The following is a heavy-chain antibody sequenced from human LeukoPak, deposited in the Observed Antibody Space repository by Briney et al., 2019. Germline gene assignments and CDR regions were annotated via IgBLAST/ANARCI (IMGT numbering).Heavy chain of an antibody. J-gene: IGHJ3*02. CDR2: IDPHSGGT. CDR3: ARDSCSSTSCYNAFDI. D-gene: IGHD2-2*02. V-gene: IGHV1-2*02. Sequence: ASVKVSCQASGYTFSDYYMHWVRQAPRQGLEWMGWIDPHSGGTKYAQKFQGRVTITTDESTSTAYMELSSLRSEDTAVYYCARDSCSSTSCYNAFDIWGQGTMVTVSS. CDR1: GYTFSDYY.